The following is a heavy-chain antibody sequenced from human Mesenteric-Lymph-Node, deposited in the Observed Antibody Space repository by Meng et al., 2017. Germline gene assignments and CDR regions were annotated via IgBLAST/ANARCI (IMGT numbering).Heavy chain of an antibody. CDR1: GGTFSNYA. CDR2: IIPGLGTP. J-gene: IGHJ6*02. V-gene: IGHV1-69*05. D-gene: IGHD2-15*01. Sequence: SVKVSCKASGGTFSNYAISWVRQAPGQGLEWLGGIIPGLGTPHYAQRFQGRVTITTDESTTTAYMELSSLRSEDTALYYCAIGYCTGGSCFSSLLYHYGLDVWGQGTTVTVSS. CDR3: AIGYCTGGSCFSSLLYHYGLDV.